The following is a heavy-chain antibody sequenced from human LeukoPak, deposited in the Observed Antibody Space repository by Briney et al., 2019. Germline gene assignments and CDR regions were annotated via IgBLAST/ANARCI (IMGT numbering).Heavy chain of an antibody. J-gene: IGHJ4*02. CDR1: GGSFSGYY. CDR2: INHSGST. Sequence: SETLSLTCAVYGGSFSGYYWSWIRQPPGMGLEWIGEINHSGSTNYNPSLKSRVTISVDTSKNQFSLKLSSVTAADTAVYYCARGGPVTIDYWGQGTLVTVSS. CDR3: ARGGPVTIDY. D-gene: IGHD4-17*01. V-gene: IGHV4-34*01.